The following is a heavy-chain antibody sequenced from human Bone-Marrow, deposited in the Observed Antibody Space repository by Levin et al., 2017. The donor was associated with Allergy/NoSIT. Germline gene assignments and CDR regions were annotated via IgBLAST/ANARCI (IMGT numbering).Heavy chain of an antibody. CDR2: ISWNSDTI. V-gene: IGHV3-9*01. J-gene: IGHJ6*02. D-gene: IGHD1-26*01. CDR3: SKIGGPRIGATQFGMDV. CDR1: GFIFDDFA. Sequence: PGGSLRLSCVGSGFIFDDFAIHWVRQVPGKGLEWVSGISWNSDTIAYADSVKGRFTLSRDNAKNSIYLQMNSLRPEDTALYYCSKIGGPRIGATQFGMDVWGQGTTVTVSS.